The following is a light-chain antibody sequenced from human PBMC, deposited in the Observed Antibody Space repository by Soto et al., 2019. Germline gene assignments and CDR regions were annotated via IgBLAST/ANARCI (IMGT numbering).Light chain of an antibody. CDR2: DVS. CDR1: QSVSSSY. J-gene: IGKJ1*01. V-gene: IGKV3-20*01. CDR3: QQYGSSPT. Sequence: EIVLTQSPGTLSLSPGERATLSCRSSQSVSSSYLAWYQQKPGQAPRLLIYDVSSRATGIPDRFSGSGSGTDFTLTISILEPEDFAVYYCQQYGSSPTFGQGTKVEI.